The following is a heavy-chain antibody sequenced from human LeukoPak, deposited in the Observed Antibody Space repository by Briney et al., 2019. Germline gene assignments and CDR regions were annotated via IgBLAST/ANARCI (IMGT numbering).Heavy chain of an antibody. Sequence: SETLSLTCTVSGGSISSSSYYWGWIRQPPGKGLEWIGSIYYGGSTYYNPSLKSRVTISVDTSKNQFSLKLSSVTAADTAVYYCARVGSKDSSGYSFSYWGQGTLVTVSS. CDR3: ARVGSKDSSGYSFSY. CDR1: GGSISSSSYY. D-gene: IGHD3-22*01. CDR2: IYYGGST. V-gene: IGHV4-39*07. J-gene: IGHJ4*02.